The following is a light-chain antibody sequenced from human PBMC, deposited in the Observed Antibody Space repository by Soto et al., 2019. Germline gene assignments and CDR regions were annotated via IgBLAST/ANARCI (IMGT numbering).Light chain of an antibody. J-gene: IGLJ3*02. Sequence: QSALTQPASVSGSPGQSITISCTGTSSDVGGYNFVSWYQQHPGKAPRLMIFEVNNRPSGVSDRFSGSKSGNTASLTISGLQAEDEADYYCSSYTFSSTLVVFGAGTKLTVL. CDR1: SSDVGGYNF. CDR2: EVN. V-gene: IGLV2-14*01. CDR3: SSYTFSSTLVV.